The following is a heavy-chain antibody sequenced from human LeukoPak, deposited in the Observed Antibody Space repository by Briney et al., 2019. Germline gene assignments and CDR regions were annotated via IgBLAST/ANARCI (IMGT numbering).Heavy chain of an antibody. CDR3: AKEWSPGYFDY. CDR2: VSKDGNNI. J-gene: IGHJ4*02. Sequence: PGGSLRLSCAASGFDFINFHIHWVRQAPGKGLEWLAFVSKDGNNIYYADSVKGRFTISRDNSKSTLYLQMNSLRAEDTALYYCAKEWSPGYFDYWGQGTLVTVSS. V-gene: IGHV3-30-3*02. D-gene: IGHD2-15*01. CDR1: GFDFINFH.